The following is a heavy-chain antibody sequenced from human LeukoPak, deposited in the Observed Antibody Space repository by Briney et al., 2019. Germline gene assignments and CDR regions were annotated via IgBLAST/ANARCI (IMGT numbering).Heavy chain of an antibody. CDR1: GGSISSSSYY. CDR2: IYYSGST. CDR3: ERLRGYCSSTSCYGGSESYYGMDV. J-gene: IGHJ6*02. V-gene: IGHV4-39*01. D-gene: IGHD2-2*01. Sequence: PSETLSLTCTVSGGSISSSSYYWGWIRQPPGKGLEWIGSIYYSGSTYYNPSLKSRLTISVDTSKNQFSPQLSSVTAASTAVYYCERLRGYCSSTSCYGGSESYYGMDVWGQGNTVTVSS.